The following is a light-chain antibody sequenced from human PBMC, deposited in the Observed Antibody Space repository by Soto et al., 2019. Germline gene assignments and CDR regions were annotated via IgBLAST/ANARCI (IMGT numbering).Light chain of an antibody. Sequence: QSALTQPASVSGSPGQSITISCTGSINDVGGYNYVSWYQQYPGKAPKLMIYDVSNRPSGVSNRFSGSKSGNTASLTISGLQAEDEADDDCSSYTTTSRIFGGGTKLTVL. CDR1: INDVGGYNY. CDR2: DVS. V-gene: IGLV2-14*01. J-gene: IGLJ2*01. CDR3: SSYTTTSRI.